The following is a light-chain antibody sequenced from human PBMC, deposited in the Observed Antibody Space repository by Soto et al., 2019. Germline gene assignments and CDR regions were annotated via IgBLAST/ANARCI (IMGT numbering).Light chain of an antibody. J-gene: IGKJ4*01. CDR3: QQRSKWPLT. Sequence: EIVLTQSPATLSVSPGERATLSCRASQSVSSSLAWLQQKPGQAPRLLIYDASNRATGIPARFSGSGSGTDFTLTISSLEPEDFAVYYCQQRSKWPLTFGGGTKVEIK. V-gene: IGKV3-11*01. CDR1: QSVSSS. CDR2: DAS.